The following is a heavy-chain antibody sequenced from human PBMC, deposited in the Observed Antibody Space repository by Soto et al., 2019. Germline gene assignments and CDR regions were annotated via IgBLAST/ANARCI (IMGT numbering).Heavy chain of an antibody. J-gene: IGHJ6*02. CDR1: GFTFSSYG. Sequence: VGSLRLSCAASGFTFSSYGMHWVRQAPGKGLEWVAVISYDGSNKYYADSVKGRFTISRDNSKNTLYLQMNSLRAEDTAVYYCAKDRGSSNYYGMDVWGQGTTVTVSS. CDR3: AKDRGSSNYYGMDV. D-gene: IGHD2-2*01. CDR2: ISYDGSNK. V-gene: IGHV3-30*18.